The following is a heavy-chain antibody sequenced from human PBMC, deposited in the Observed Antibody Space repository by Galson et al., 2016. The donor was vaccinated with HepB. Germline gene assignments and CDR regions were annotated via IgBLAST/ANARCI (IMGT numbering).Heavy chain of an antibody. V-gene: IGHV3-23*01. CDR3: AKDLWAHQYYFGMDV. CDR1: GFSFSSYA. CDR2: ISGRGERI. D-gene: IGHD3-16*01. J-gene: IGHJ6*02. Sequence: SLRLSCAASGFSFSSYAMSWVRQAPGKGLEWVSGISGRGERIYHADSVKGRLTISRDNSKNTLYLHMNSLRAEDTAVYYCAKDLWAHQYYFGMDVWGQGTTVTVSS.